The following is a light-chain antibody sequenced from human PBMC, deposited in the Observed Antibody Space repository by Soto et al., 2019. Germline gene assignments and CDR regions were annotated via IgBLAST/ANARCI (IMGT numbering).Light chain of an antibody. CDR3: SSYTGSGTLYV. Sequence: QSVLTQPASVSGSPGQSITISCTGTSSDVGGYNYVSWYQQHPGKAPKLMIYDVSNRPSGVSNRSSGSKSGNTASLTISGLQAEDEADYYCSSYTGSGTLYVFGTGTKVTVL. CDR2: DVS. CDR1: SSDVGGYNY. V-gene: IGLV2-14*01. J-gene: IGLJ1*01.